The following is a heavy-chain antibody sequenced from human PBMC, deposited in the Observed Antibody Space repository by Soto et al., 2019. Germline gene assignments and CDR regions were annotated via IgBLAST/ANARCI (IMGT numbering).Heavy chain of an antibody. V-gene: IGHV1-69*13. CDR3: ASSPLLYCSSTSCSDYYYYGMDV. CDR2: IIPIFGTA. CDR1: GGTFSRYT. Sequence: SVKFSCKDSGGTFSRYTISWVRQAPGQGLGWMGGIIPIFGTANYAQKFQGRVTITADESTSTAYMELSSLRSEDTAVYYCASSPLLYCSSTSCSDYYYYGMDVWGQGTTVTVS. J-gene: IGHJ6*02. D-gene: IGHD2-2*01.